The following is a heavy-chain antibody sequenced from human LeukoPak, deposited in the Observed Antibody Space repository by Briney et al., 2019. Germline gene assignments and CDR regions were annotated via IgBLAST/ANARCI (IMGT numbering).Heavy chain of an antibody. J-gene: IGHJ4*02. Sequence: GGSLRLSCAASGFSFSIYGMHWVRQAPGKGLEWVSGIRGSGDNTYYADSVKGRFTISRDNSKNTLYLQMNSLRDEDTAVYYCAKGTVYYFDYWGQGTLVTVSS. CDR1: GFSFSIYG. CDR2: IRGSGDNT. V-gene: IGHV3-23*01. CDR3: AKGTVYYFDY.